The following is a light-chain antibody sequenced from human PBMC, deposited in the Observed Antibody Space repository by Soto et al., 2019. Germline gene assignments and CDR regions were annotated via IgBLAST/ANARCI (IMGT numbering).Light chain of an antibody. V-gene: IGKV1-5*03. Sequence: DIQMTQSPSTLSASVGDRVTITCRASQSSNSWLAWYQQKPGKAPKLLIYKASSLERGVPSRFRGSGSGTEFTLTISSLQPDDFATYYCQQYNSYSYTFGQGTKLEIK. CDR2: KAS. J-gene: IGKJ2*01. CDR3: QQYNSYSYT. CDR1: QSSNSW.